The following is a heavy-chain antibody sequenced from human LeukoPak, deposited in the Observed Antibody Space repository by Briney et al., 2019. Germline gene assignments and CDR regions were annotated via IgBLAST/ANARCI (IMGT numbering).Heavy chain of an antibody. Sequence: PSETLSLTCTVSGGSISSSSYYWGWIRQPPGKELEWIGSIYYSGSTYYNPSLKSRVTISVDTSKNQFPLKLSSVTAADTAVYYCARSNYYYDGSGYYYFDYWGQGTLVTVSS. CDR3: ARSNYYYDGSGYYYFDY. CDR1: GGSISSSSYY. J-gene: IGHJ4*02. CDR2: IYYSGST. D-gene: IGHD3-22*01. V-gene: IGHV4-39*01.